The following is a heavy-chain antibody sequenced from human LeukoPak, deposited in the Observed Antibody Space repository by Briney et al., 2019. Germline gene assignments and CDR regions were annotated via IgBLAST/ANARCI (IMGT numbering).Heavy chain of an antibody. CDR2: INSDGSIT. V-gene: IGHV3-74*01. CDR1: GFTFTTYW. CDR3: ARDAVDTANAV. Sequence: GGSLRLSCAAYGFTFTTYWMHWVRQAPGKGLVWVSHINSDGSITSYADSVKGRFTISRDNAKNTLYLQMNSLRAEDTAVYYCARDAVDTANAVWGQGTTVTVSS. D-gene: IGHD5-18*01. J-gene: IGHJ6*02.